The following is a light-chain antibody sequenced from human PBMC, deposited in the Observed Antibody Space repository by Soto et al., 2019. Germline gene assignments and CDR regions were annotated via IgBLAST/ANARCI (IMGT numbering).Light chain of an antibody. CDR1: QYVGTR. CDR2: YTS. V-gene: IGKV3-11*01. J-gene: IGKJ1*01. Sequence: ELVLTQSPATMSSSPGETATLSCRASQYVGTRLAWYQHKPGQAPRLLIYYTSNRATGIPARFSGSGSGTDFTLTIIILAPEDFSIYYCHQSQSWPRTFGQGTQVDSK. CDR3: HQSQSWPRT.